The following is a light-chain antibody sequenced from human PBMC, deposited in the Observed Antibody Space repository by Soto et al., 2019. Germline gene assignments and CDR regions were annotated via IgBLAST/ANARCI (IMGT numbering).Light chain of an antibody. CDR1: QSISNY. CDR3: EQYNNWFSIT. J-gene: IGKJ5*01. CDR2: AAS. V-gene: IGKV1-39*01. Sequence: DIQMTQSPSSLSASVGDRVTITCRASQSISNYLNWYQQKPGKAPKLLIYAASSLQSGVPSRFSGSGSGTDFTLTISSLQPEDFAVYYCEQYNNWFSITVGQGTRLEIK.